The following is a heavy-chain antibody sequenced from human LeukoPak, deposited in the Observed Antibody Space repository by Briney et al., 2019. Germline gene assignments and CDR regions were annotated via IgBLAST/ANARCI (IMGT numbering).Heavy chain of an antibody. J-gene: IGHJ5*02. D-gene: IGHD6-19*01. CDR1: GFTFSSYS. Sequence: GGSLRLSCAASGFTFSSYSMNWVGQAPGKGLEWVSSISSSSSYIYYADSVKGRFTISRDNAKNSLYLQMNSLRAEDTAVYYCAGAPSSGWYPNWFDPWGQGTLVTVSS. CDR3: AGAPSSGWYPNWFDP. V-gene: IGHV3-21*01. CDR2: ISSSSSYI.